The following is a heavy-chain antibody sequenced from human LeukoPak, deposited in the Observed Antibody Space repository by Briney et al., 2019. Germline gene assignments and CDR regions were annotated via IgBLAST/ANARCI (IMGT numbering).Heavy chain of an antibody. CDR1: GGSISSRSFY. CDR2: INYSGNT. CDR3: ARYSGYDPRWWFDP. D-gene: IGHD5-12*01. V-gene: IGHV4-39*01. Sequence: SETLSLTCTVSGGSISSRSFYWGWIRQPPGKGLEWIGNINYSGNTQYNPSLKSRVTISVDTSKNQFSLELSSVTAADTAVYYCARYSGYDPRWWFDPWGQGTLVTVSS. J-gene: IGHJ5*02.